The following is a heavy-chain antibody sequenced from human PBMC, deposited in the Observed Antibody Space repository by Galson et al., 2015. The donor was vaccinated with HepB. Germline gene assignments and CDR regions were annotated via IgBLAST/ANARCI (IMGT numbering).Heavy chain of an antibody. D-gene: IGHD1-26*01. CDR1: GGTFSSDT. V-gene: IGHV1-69*02. CDR3: ASGPIVGAPPPGY. J-gene: IGHJ4*02. CDR2: IIPILGIA. Sequence: SVKVSCKASGGTFSSDTISWVRQAPGQGLEWMGRIIPILGIANYAQKFQGRVTITADKSTSTAYMGLSSLKSEDTAVYYCASGPIVGAPPPGYWGQGTLVTVSS.